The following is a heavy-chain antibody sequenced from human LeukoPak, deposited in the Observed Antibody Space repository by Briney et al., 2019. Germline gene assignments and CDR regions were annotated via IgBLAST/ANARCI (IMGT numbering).Heavy chain of an antibody. CDR3: ARAKPYDYSNYYYYYGMDV. J-gene: IGHJ6*02. CDR1: GYTFTSYY. Sequence: GASVKVSCKASGYTFTSYYMHWVRQAPGQGLEWMGIINPSGGSTSYAQKLQGRVTMTTDTSTSTAYMELRSLRSDDTAVYYCARAKPYDYSNYYYYYGMDVWGQGTTVTVSS. V-gene: IGHV1-46*01. CDR2: INPSGGST. D-gene: IGHD4-11*01.